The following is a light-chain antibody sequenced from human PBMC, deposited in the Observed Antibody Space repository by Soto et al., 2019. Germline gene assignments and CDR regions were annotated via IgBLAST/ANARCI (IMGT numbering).Light chain of an antibody. CDR2: GAS. Sequence: EIVMTQSPATLYVSPGERATLSCRASQSVSSNLAWYQQKPGQAPRLLIYGASSRATGTSDRFSGSGSGTDFTLTINRLEPEDFALYYCQQYGSSPPTVGQVTKVDIK. CDR3: QQYGSSPPT. V-gene: IGKV3-20*01. CDR1: QSVSSN. J-gene: IGKJ1*01.